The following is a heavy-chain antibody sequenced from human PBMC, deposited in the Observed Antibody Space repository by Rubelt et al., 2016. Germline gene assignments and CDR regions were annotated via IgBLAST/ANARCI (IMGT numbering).Heavy chain of an antibody. CDR3: ARRLRVVGATSPSYYYYYYMDV. V-gene: IGHV4-59*08. D-gene: IGHD1-26*01. Sequence: GKGLEWIGYIYYSGSTNYNPSLKSRVTISVDTSKNQFSLKLSSVTAADTAVYYCARRLRVVGATSPSYYYYYYMDVWGKGTTVTVSS. CDR2: IYYSGST. J-gene: IGHJ6*03.